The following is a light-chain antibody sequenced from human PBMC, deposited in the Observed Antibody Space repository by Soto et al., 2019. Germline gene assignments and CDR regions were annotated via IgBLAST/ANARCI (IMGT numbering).Light chain of an antibody. CDR1: QSVSSN. V-gene: IGKV3-15*01. J-gene: IGKJ1*01. CDR2: GAS. Sequence: EIVMTQSPATLSVSPGERATLSCRASQSVSSNLAWYQQKPGQAPRLLIYGASTRATGIPARFSGSGSGTEFTLTISSLQSEDFAVYYCQQYINWQTFGQGTKVEIK. CDR3: QQYINWQT.